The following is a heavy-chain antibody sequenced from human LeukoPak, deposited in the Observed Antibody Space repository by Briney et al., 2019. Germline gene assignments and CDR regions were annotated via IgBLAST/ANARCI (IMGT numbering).Heavy chain of an antibody. D-gene: IGHD3-9*01. CDR3: AIERRYLGIL. CDR2: INHSGST. V-gene: IGHV4-34*01. CDR1: GGSFSGYY. Sequence: SETLSLTCAVYGGSFSGYYWSWIRQPPGKGLEWIGEINHSGSTNYNPSLKSRVTISVDTSKNQFSLKLSSVTAADTAVYYCAIERRYLGILWGQGTLVTVSS. J-gene: IGHJ4*02.